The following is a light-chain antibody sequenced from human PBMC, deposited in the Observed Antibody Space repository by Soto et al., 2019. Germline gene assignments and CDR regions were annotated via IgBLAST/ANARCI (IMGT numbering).Light chain of an antibody. V-gene: IGKV3-11*01. Sequence: EIVLTQSPATLSMSLGERATLSCRASQSVSTYLAWYQQKPGQAPRLLIYDASIRATGIPARFSGSGSGTDFTLTISSLEAEDFAVYYCQQRTNYSFGGGTKVEIK. CDR2: DAS. CDR3: QQRTNYS. CDR1: QSVSTY. J-gene: IGKJ4*01.